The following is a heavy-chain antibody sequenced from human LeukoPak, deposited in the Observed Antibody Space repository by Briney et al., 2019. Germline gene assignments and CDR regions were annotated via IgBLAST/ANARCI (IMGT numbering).Heavy chain of an antibody. CDR2: INDSGST. CDR3: ARLGGKGSSWTLDY. Sequence: PSETLSLTCAVYRESLSNYYWSWIRQPPGKGLQWIGEINDSGSTNYNPSLKSRVTISVDKSKNQFTLKLSSVTAADAAVYYCARLGGKGSSWTLDYWGQGTLVTVSS. J-gene: IGHJ4*02. CDR1: RESLSNYY. D-gene: IGHD6-13*01. V-gene: IGHV4-34*01.